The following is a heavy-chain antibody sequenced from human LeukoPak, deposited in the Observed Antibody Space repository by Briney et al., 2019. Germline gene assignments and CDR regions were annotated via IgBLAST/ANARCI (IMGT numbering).Heavy chain of an antibody. CDR3: ARGRNLVAISGYFDY. CDR2: IKQDGSEK. CDR1: GLTFSSYW. Sequence: GGSLRLSCAASGLTFSSYWMSWVRQAPGKGLEWVANIKQDGSEKYYVDSVKGRFTISRDNSKNTLYLQMNSLRAEDTAVYYCARGRNLVAISGYFDYWGQGTLVTVSS. V-gene: IGHV3-7*01. J-gene: IGHJ4*02. D-gene: IGHD3-22*01.